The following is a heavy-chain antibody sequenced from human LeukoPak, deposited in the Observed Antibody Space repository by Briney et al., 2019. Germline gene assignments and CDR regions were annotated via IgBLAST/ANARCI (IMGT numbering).Heavy chain of an antibody. V-gene: IGHV4-4*07. D-gene: IGHD3-3*01. CDR2: IYTSGST. CDR3: ARDFSPITIFGVVMPTLDY. Sequence: SETLSLTCTVSGGSISSYYWSWIRQPAGKGLEWIGRIYTSGSTNYNPSLKGRVTMSVDTSKNQFSLKLSSVTAADTAVYYCARDFSPITIFGVVMPTLDYWGQGTLVTVSS. J-gene: IGHJ4*02. CDR1: GGSISSYY.